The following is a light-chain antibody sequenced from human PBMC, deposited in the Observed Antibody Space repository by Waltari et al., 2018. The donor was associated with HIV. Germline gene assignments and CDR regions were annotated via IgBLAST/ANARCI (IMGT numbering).Light chain of an antibody. CDR1: GSDVGSYNL. CDR3: CSYAVSSTSVI. Sequence: QSALTQPASVSGSPGQSITISCPGTGSDVGSYNLFSWYQQYPGKAPKLIIYEGSKRPSWISNRFSGSQSGNTASLTISGLQAEDEADYYCCSYAVSSTSVIFGGGTKLTVL. CDR2: EGS. V-gene: IGLV2-23*01. J-gene: IGLJ2*01.